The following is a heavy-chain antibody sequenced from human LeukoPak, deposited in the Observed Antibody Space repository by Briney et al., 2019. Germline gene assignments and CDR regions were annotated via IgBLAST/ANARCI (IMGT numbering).Heavy chain of an antibody. CDR3: TTVTSGSGTYHKYYFDY. D-gene: IGHD3-10*01. CDR1: GFTFNNAW. Sequence: GGSLRLSCAASGFTFNNAWMSWVRQAPGKGLEWVGRIKSKTDGGTTDYAAPVKGRFTISRDDPKNTLNLQMNSLKTEDTAVYYCTTVTSGSGTYHKYYFDYWGQGTLVTVSS. V-gene: IGHV3-15*01. J-gene: IGHJ4*02. CDR2: IKSKTDGGTT.